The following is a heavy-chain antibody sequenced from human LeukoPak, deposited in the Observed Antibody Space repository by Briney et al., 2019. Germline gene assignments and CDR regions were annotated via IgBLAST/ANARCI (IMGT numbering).Heavy chain of an antibody. CDR1: GFTFSSYG. J-gene: IGHJ4*02. CDR2: IRYDGSNK. D-gene: IGHD1-26*01. V-gene: IGHV3-30*02. Sequence: GGSLRLSCAASGFTFSSYGMHWVRQAPGKGLEGVAFIRYDGSNKYYADSVKGRFTISRDNSKNTLYLQMNSLRAEDTAVYYCAKDTDSGSRVNYFDYWGQGTLVTVSS. CDR3: AKDTDSGSRVNYFDY.